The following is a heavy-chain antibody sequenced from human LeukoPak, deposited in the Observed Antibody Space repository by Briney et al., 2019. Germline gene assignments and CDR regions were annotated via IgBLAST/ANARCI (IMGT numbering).Heavy chain of an antibody. CDR2: IYSDNT. V-gene: IGHV3-53*01. CDR3: ARRAGAYSHPYDY. J-gene: IGHJ4*02. Sequence: GGSLRLSCTVTGFTVSSNSMSWVRQAPGKGLEWVSFIYSDNTHHSDSVRGRFTISRDNSKNTLYLQMNSLRAEDTAVYYCARRAGAYSHPYDYWGQGTLVTVSS. D-gene: IGHD4/OR15-4a*01. CDR1: GFTVSSNS.